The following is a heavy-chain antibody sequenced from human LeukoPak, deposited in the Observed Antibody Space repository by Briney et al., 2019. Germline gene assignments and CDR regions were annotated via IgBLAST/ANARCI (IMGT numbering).Heavy chain of an antibody. V-gene: IGHV1-18*01. CDR3: ARAVWAYYGPGIYYNYFEY. CDR1: GYTFTSYG. J-gene: IGHJ4*02. CDR2: ISGYNDNT. D-gene: IGHD3-10*01. Sequence: GASVKVSCKASGYTFTSYGISWVRQAPGQGLEWMGWISGYNDNTNHAQKLQGRVTVTTDTSASTAYMELRSLRSDDTAVYYCARAVWAYYGPGIYYNYFEYWGQGTLVTVSS.